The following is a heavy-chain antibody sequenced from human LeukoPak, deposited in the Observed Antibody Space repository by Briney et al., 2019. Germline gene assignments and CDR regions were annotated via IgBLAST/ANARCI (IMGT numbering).Heavy chain of an antibody. V-gene: IGHV1-18*01. D-gene: IGHD2-2*01. Sequence: ASVKVSCKASGYTSTSYGISWVRQAPGEGLEWMGWISAYNGNTNYAQKLQGRVTMTTDTSTSTAYMELRSLRSDDTAVYYCARPYCSSTSCYRSVPNTFDYWGQGTLVTVSS. CDR1: GYTSTSYG. J-gene: IGHJ4*02. CDR2: ISAYNGNT. CDR3: ARPYCSSTSCYRSVPNTFDY.